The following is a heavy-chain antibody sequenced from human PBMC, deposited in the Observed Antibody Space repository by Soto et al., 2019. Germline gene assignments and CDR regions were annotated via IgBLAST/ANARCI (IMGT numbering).Heavy chain of an antibody. D-gene: IGHD6-19*01. CDR1: GFTFSSYA. Sequence: EVQLLESGGGLVQPGGSLRLSCAASGFTFSSYAMSWVRQAPGTGLEWVSAISGSGGSTYYADSVKGRFTISRDNSKSRLYLQMNSLRAEDRAVYYCAGRPEYSSGWYGAQWGQGTLVTVSS. V-gene: IGHV3-23*01. CDR2: ISGSGGST. CDR3: AGRPEYSSGWYGAQ. J-gene: IGHJ4*02.